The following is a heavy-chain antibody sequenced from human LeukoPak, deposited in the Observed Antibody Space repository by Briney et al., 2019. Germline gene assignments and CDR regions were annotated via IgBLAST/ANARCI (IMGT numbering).Heavy chain of an antibody. CDR1: GFAFSFYA. CDR2: IYYSGNT. V-gene: IGHV4-59*08. Sequence: GSLRLSCAASGFAFSFYAMSWLRQPPGKGLEWIGYIYYSGNTNYNPSLKSRVTISLDTSKNQFSLKLSSVTAADTAVYYCARARSSATFDYWGQGTLVTVSS. D-gene: IGHD6-25*01. CDR3: ARARSSATFDY. J-gene: IGHJ4*02.